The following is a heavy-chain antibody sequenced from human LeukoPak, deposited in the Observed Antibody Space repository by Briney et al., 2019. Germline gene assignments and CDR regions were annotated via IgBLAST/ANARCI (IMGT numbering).Heavy chain of an antibody. CDR1: GYTFTSYG. D-gene: IGHD6-19*01. J-gene: IGHJ4*02. V-gene: IGHV1-18*01. CDR2: ISAYNGNT. Sequence: ASVKVSCKASGYTFTSYGISWVRQAPGQGLEWMGWISAYNGNTNYAQKLQGRVTMTTDTSTSTAYMELRSLRSDDTAVYYCAREPSQWLAKVFDCWGQGTLVTVSS. CDR3: AREPSQWLAKVFDC.